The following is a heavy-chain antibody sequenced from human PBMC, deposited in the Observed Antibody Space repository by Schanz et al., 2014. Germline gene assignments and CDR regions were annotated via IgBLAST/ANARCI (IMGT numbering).Heavy chain of an antibody. V-gene: IGHV4-4*08. CDR2: IYSSGST. Sequence: QVHLQESGPGLVKPSETLSLTCTVSGGSISNNYWGWIRQPPGKELEWIRNIYSSGSTNYNPSLKSRVTISGHTSKTQSTVNLTSVSAADTAVYYCASSGYDWWYYYYMDVWGKGTTVTVSS. CDR3: ASSGYDWWYYYYMDV. CDR1: GGSISNNY. J-gene: IGHJ6*03. D-gene: IGHD5-12*01.